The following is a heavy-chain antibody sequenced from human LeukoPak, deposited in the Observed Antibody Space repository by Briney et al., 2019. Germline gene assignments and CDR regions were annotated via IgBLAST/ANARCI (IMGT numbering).Heavy chain of an antibody. D-gene: IGHD2-15*01. CDR3: ARDGWYTLPRY. CDR2: ISAYNGNT. CDR1: GYTFTSYG. J-gene: IGHJ4*02. V-gene: IGHV1-18*01. Sequence: ASVKVSCKASGYTFTSYGISWVRQAPGQGLEWMGWISAYNGNTNYAQKFQGRVTMTRDTSTSTVYMELSSLRSEDTAVYYCARDGWYTLPRYWGQGTLVTVSS.